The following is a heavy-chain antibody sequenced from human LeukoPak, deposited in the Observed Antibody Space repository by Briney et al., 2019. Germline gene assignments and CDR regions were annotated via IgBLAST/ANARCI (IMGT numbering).Heavy chain of an antibody. J-gene: IGHJ6*03. CDR1: GGSISSYY. Sequence: SETLSLTCTVSGGSISSYYWSWIRQPPGKGLEWIGSIYYSGSTYYNPSLKSRVTISVDTSKNQFSLKLSSVTAADTAVYYCARQVIDYMDVWGKGTTVTVSS. D-gene: IGHD2-21*01. V-gene: IGHV4-59*05. CDR2: IYYSGST. CDR3: ARQVIDYMDV.